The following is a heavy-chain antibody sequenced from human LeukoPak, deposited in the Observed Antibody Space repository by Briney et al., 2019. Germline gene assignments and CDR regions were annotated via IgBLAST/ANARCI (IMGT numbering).Heavy chain of an antibody. CDR1: GSTFSSYS. CDR3: ARDPNSSDYYNSSGYYQLDAFDI. CDR2: ISSSSSTI. D-gene: IGHD3-22*01. Sequence: GGSLRLSCAASGSTFSSYSMNWVRQAPGKGLEWVSYISSSSSTIYYADSVKGRFTISRDNAKNSLYLQMNSLRAEDTAVYYCARDPNSSDYYNSSGYYQLDAFDIWGQGTMVTVSS. V-gene: IGHV3-48*01. J-gene: IGHJ3*02.